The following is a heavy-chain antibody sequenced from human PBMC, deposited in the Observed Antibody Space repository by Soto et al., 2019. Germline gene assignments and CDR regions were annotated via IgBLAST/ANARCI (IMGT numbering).Heavy chain of an antibody. J-gene: IGHJ4*02. CDR2: IYYSGSS. Sequence: PSETLSLTCTVSGVSISSGDYYWSWIRQPPGKGLEWIGYIYYSGSSYYNPSLKSRVTMSIDTSKNQFSLKLSSVTAADTAVYYCARDVYGDIAYLDYWGQGTLVTVSS. D-gene: IGHD4-17*01. CDR1: GVSISSGDYY. V-gene: IGHV4-30-4*01. CDR3: ARDVYGDIAYLDY.